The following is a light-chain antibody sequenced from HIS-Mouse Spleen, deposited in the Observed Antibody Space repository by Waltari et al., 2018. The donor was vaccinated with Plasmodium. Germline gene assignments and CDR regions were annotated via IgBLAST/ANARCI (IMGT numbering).Light chain of an antibody. CDR3: QQYDNLPLT. Sequence: DIQMTQSPSSLSASVGDRVTITCQASQDISNYLNWYQRKPGKAPKHLIYDASNLETGVPSRFSGSGSGTDFTFTISSLQPEDIATYYCQQYDNLPLTFGGGTKVEIK. V-gene: IGKV1-33*01. CDR2: DAS. CDR1: QDISNY. J-gene: IGKJ4*01.